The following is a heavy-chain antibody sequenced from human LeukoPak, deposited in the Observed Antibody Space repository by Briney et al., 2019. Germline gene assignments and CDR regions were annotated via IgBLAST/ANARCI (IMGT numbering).Heavy chain of an antibody. J-gene: IGHJ4*02. CDR1: GGSITNYY. V-gene: IGHV4-38-2*02. CDR2: IYHSGST. D-gene: IGHD6-13*01. Sequence: SETLSLTCTVSGGSITNYYWGWIRQPPGRGLECIGSIYHSGSTYYNPSLKSRVTISVDTSKNQFSLKLSSVTAADTAVYYCARSFSSWSPQSVVDYWGQGTLVTVSS. CDR3: ARSFSSWSPQSVVDY.